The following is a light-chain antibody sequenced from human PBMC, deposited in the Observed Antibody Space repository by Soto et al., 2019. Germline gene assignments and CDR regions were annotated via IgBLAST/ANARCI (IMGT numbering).Light chain of an antibody. CDR3: QQYNNWPPIT. CDR1: QSVSTD. CDR2: GAS. Sequence: EIVMTQSPATLSVSLGGRATLSCRASQSVSTDLAWYQQRPGQAPRLLIFGASTRATGIPARFTGSGSGTEFTLTISSLQSEDFAVYYCQQYNNWPPITFGGGTKVDIK. V-gene: IGKV3-15*01. J-gene: IGKJ4*01.